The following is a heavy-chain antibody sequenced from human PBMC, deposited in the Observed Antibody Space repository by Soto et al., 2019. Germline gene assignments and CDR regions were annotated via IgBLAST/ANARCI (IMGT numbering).Heavy chain of an antibody. D-gene: IGHD2-2*02. Sequence: QVQLVQSGAEVKKPGSSVKVSCKASGGTFSSYAISWVRQAPGQGLEWMGGIIPIFGTANYAQKFQGRVTINADESTITAYMELSSLRSEDTAVYYCARGPGRDIVVVPAAIGYYYGMDVWGQGTTVTVSS. CDR2: IIPIFGTA. J-gene: IGHJ6*02. CDR3: ARGPGRDIVVVPAAIGYYYGMDV. CDR1: GGTFSSYA. V-gene: IGHV1-69*01.